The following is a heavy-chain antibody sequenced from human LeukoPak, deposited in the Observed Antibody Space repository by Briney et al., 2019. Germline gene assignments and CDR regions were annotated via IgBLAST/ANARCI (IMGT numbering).Heavy chain of an antibody. J-gene: IGHJ3*02. CDR2: INHSGST. Sequence: SETLSLTCAVYGGSFSGYYWSWIRQPPGKGLEWIGEINHSGSTNYNPSLKSRVTISVDTSKNQFSLKLSSVTAADTAVYYCASSPRGAARRGAFDIWGQGTMVTVSS. D-gene: IGHD6-6*01. V-gene: IGHV4-34*01. CDR1: GGSFSGYY. CDR3: ASSPRGAARRGAFDI.